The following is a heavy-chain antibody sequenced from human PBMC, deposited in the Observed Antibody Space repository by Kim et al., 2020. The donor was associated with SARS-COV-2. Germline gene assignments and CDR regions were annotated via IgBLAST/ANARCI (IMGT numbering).Heavy chain of an antibody. V-gene: IGHV3-30-3*01. CDR3: ARVGGAVTLWLVYYFDY. CDR2: ISYDGSNK. J-gene: IGHJ4*02. Sequence: GGSLRLSCAASGFTFSSYAMHWVRQAPGKGLEWVAVISYDGSNKYYADSVKGRFTISRDNSKNTLYLQMNSLRAEDTAVYYCARVGGAVTLWLVYYFDYWGQGTLVTVSS. CDR1: GFTFSSYA. D-gene: IGHD3-9*01.